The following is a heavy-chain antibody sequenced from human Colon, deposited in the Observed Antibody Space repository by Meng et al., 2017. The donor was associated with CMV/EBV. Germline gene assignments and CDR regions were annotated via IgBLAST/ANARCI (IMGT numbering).Heavy chain of an antibody. CDR3: ARDGAGIVGTTFAY. J-gene: IGHJ4*02. Sequence: SGYIFTHYGINWVRQAPGQGLEWMGWISPYSGDTHYAQRFQDRVTVTTDTSTRTVYMDLRNLISDDTAFYYCARDGAGIVGTTFAYWGQGTLVTVSS. CDR1: GYIFTHYG. V-gene: IGHV1-18*01. D-gene: IGHD1-26*01. CDR2: ISPYSGDT.